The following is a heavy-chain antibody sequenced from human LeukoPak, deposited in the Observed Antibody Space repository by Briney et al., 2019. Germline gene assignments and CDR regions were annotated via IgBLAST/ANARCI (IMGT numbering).Heavy chain of an antibody. CDR1: GGTFSSYA. V-gene: IGHV1-69*04. CDR3: ARTTAVAGTGGGDWFDP. J-gene: IGHJ5*02. CDR2: IIPILGIA. D-gene: IGHD6-19*01. Sequence: ASVKVSCKASGGTFSSYAISWVRQAPGQGLEWMGRIIPILGIANYAQKFQGRVTITADKSTSTAYMELSSLRSEDTAVYYCARTTAVAGTGGGDWFDPWGQGTLVTVSS.